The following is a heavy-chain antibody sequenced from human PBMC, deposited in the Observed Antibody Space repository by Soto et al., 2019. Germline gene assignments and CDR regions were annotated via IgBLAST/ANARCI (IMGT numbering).Heavy chain of an antibody. V-gene: IGHV3-33*01. J-gene: IGHJ4*02. CDR1: GLNFMSYG. CDR3: ARDFNGGNSD. CDR2: TWYDGSNK. D-gene: IGHD2-21*02. Sequence: QVQMVESGGGVVQPGRSLRLSCAASGLNFMSYGSHWVRQAPGKGLEWVEVTWYDGSNKYYADSVKGRFTISRDNSKNTMYLQINSMRAEDTAVYYCARDFNGGNSDWCQGTMVTVSS.